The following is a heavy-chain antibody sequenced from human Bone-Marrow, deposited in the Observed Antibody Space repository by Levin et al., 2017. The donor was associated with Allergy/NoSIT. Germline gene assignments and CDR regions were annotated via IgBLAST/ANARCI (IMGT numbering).Heavy chain of an antibody. CDR3: AHVSGFPDARPGFSDY. J-gene: IGHJ4*02. D-gene: IGHD6-6*01. Sequence: SGPTLVKPTQKLTLTCHFSGVSLTTLGEGVGWFRQPPGKALEWLALIYWDDVKTYSPSLESRLTVTKDTSRNQVVLIMTNMDPVDTGTYYCAHVSGFPDARPGFSDYWGQGTLVTVSS. CDR1: GVSLTTLGEG. V-gene: IGHV2-5*02. CDR2: IYWDDVK.